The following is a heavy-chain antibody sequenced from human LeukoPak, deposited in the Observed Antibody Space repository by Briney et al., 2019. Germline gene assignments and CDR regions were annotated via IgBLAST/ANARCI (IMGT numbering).Heavy chain of an antibody. CDR1: GFIGDYYV. D-gene: IGHD5-12*01. CDR3: TAVQSFDYLSWDHTFYTYMDV. Sequence: GGSLRLSCTISGFIGDYYVLSWVRQAPGKGLEWVSLLRGEPHGGSSEYAASVEGRFTVSRDDSKSVAYLQMNSLQTEDTGVYFCTAVQSFDYLSWDHTFYTYMDVWGKGTTVTVSP. V-gene: IGHV3-49*04. J-gene: IGHJ6*04. CDR2: LRGEPHGGSS.